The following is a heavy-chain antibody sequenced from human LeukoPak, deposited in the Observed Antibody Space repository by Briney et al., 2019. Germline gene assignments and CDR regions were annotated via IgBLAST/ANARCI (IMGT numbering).Heavy chain of an antibody. Sequence: GGSLRLSCAASVFTLSSYWMKWARQAQGKGLEWVASINHNGNVNYYVDSVKGRFTISRDNAKNSLYLQMSNLRAEDTAVYFCARGGGLDVWGQGATVTVSS. CDR2: INHNGNVN. CDR3: ARGGGLDV. V-gene: IGHV3-7*03. D-gene: IGHD3-16*01. J-gene: IGHJ6*02. CDR1: VFTLSSYW.